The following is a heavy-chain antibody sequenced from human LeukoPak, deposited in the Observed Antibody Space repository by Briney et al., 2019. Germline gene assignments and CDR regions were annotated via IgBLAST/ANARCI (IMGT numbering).Heavy chain of an antibody. CDR2: IYYSGST. Sequence: SETLSLTCAVYGGSFSGYYWSWIRQPPGKGLEWIGYIYYSGSTNYNPSLKSRVTISVDTSKNQFSLKLSSVTAADTAVYYCARRAYYYDSSGYYYSFDYWGQGTLVTVSS. D-gene: IGHD3-22*01. CDR1: GGSFSGYY. CDR3: ARRAYYYDSSGYYYSFDY. V-gene: IGHV4-59*01. J-gene: IGHJ4*02.